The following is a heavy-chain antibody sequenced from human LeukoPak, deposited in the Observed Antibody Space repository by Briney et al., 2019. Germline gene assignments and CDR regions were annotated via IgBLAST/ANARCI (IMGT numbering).Heavy chain of an antibody. Sequence: ASVKVSCKASGYTFTGYYMHWVRQAPGQGLEWMGWINPNSGGTNYAQKFQGRVTMTTDTSTSTAYMELRSLRSDDTAVYYCARETYYYDSSGYYLLDYWGQGTLVTVSS. D-gene: IGHD3-22*01. CDR2: INPNSGGT. CDR3: ARETYYYDSSGYYLLDY. J-gene: IGHJ4*02. CDR1: GYTFTGYY. V-gene: IGHV1-2*02.